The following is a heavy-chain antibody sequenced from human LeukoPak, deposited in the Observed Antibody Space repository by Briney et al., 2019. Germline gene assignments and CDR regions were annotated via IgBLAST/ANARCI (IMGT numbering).Heavy chain of an antibody. CDR1: GFSFSSYW. CDR2: IKGDGSAQ. V-gene: IGHV3-7*01. CDR3: ATSVDTAAGPY. D-gene: IGHD5-18*01. J-gene: IGHJ4*02. Sequence: PGGSLRLSCAASGFSFSSYWMTWVRQAPGKGLEWVANIKGDGSAQFYVDSVKGRFTISRDSARNSLYLHMNSLRDEDTAVYYCATSVDTAAGPYWGQGTLVTVSS.